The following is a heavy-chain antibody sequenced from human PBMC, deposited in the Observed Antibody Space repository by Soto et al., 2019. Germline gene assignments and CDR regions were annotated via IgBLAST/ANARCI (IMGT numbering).Heavy chain of an antibody. CDR3: VMVVTYVTPTPQDG. CDR1: GYIFVNYG. CDR2: ISPYTGNT. J-gene: IGHJ6*02. V-gene: IGHV1-18*01. D-gene: IGHD2-21*02. Sequence: QVQLVQSGDEVKKPGASVKVSCKASGYIFVNYGIAWVRQAPGQGLEWLGWISPYTGNTHSASKSQGRQTLXXXTXXSTAYLDLGGLTSDDTAVYYCVMVVTYVTPTPQDGWGQGTTVTVSS.